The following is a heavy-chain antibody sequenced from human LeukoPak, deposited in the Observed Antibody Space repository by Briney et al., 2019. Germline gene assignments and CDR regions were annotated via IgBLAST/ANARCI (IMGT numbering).Heavy chain of an antibody. CDR1: GGSISSGGYY. Sequence: SETLSLTCTVSGGSISSGGYYWSWIRQHPGKGLEWIGYIYYSGSTYYNPSLKSRVTISVDTSKNQFSLKLSSVTAADTAVYYCARHGSSQYDILTGYYPNHYFDYWGQGTLVTVSS. CDR2: IYYSGST. D-gene: IGHD3-9*01. CDR3: ARHGSSQYDILTGYYPNHYFDY. J-gene: IGHJ4*02. V-gene: IGHV4-31*03.